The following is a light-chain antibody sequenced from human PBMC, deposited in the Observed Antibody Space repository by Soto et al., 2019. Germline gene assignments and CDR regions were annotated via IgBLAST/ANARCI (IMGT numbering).Light chain of an antibody. V-gene: IGKV3-20*01. J-gene: IGKJ1*01. CDR3: QQYGSSPRT. CDR1: QSVSSSY. CDR2: GAS. Sequence: ILLTQSPGTLSLSPGERAILSCRASQSVSSSYLAWYRQKPGQAPSLLIYGASSRATGIPDRFSGSGSGTDFTLTISRLEPEDFAVYYCQQYGSSPRTFGQGTKVDI.